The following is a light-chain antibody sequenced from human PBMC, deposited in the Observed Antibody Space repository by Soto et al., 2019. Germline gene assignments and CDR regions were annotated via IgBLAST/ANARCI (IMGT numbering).Light chain of an antibody. Sequence: DIQMTQSPSSLSASVGDRVTITCRASQGITTHINWFQQKPGRAPKLLIYDASNLEAGVPSRFRGSGSGTDFTFTISRLQPEDIATYYCQQYENLPTFGQGTRLEIK. V-gene: IGKV1-33*01. J-gene: IGKJ5*01. CDR1: QGITTH. CDR3: QQYENLPT. CDR2: DAS.